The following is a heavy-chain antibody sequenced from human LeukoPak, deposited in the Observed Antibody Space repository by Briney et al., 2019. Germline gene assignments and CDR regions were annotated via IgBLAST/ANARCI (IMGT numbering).Heavy chain of an antibody. Sequence: ASVKVSCKPSRYTFTGYYMHWVRQAPGQGLEWMGRINPNSGGTNYAQKFQGRVTMTRVTSISTAYMELSRLRSDDTAGYYCARDIGYCSGTSCYVVGDYWGQGTLVTVSS. CDR2: INPNSGGT. CDR3: ARDIGYCSGTSCYVVGDY. V-gene: IGHV1-2*06. CDR1: RYTFTGYY. J-gene: IGHJ4*02. D-gene: IGHD2-2*01.